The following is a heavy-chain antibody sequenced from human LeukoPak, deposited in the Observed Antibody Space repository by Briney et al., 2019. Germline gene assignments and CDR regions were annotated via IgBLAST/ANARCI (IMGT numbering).Heavy chain of an antibody. Sequence: SETLSLTCAVYGGPFSGYYWSWIRQPPGKGLEWIGEINHSGSTNSNPSLKSRVTISVDTSKNQFSLKLSSVTAADTAVYYCARGQLGYYYYYYMDVWGKGTTVTVSS. J-gene: IGHJ6*03. D-gene: IGHD6-6*01. CDR1: GGPFSGYY. CDR3: ARGQLGYYYYYYMDV. CDR2: INHSGST. V-gene: IGHV4-34*01.